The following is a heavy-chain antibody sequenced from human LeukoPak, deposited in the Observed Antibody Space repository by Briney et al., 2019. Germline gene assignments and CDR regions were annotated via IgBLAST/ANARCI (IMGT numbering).Heavy chain of an antibody. J-gene: IGHJ4*02. CDR3: ARQRWGHPYYFDY. D-gene: IGHD5-24*01. V-gene: IGHV4-59*08. CDR1: GGSISSYY. CDR2: IYYSGST. Sequence: SETLSLTCTVSGGSISSYYWSWIRQPPGKGLEWIGYIYYSGSTNYNPSLKSRVTISVDTSKNQFSLMLSSVTAADTAVYYCARQRWGHPYYFDYWGQETLVTVSS.